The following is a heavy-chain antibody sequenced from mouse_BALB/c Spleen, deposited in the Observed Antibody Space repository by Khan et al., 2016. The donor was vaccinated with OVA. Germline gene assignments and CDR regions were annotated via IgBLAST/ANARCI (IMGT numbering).Heavy chain of an antibody. V-gene: IGHV1-4*01. J-gene: IGHJ3*01. CDR1: GYTFTTYT. D-gene: IGHD2-14*01. CDR2: INPSNGYT. Sequence: QIQLVQSGAELARPGASVKMSCKASGYTFTTYTMHWVKQRLGQGLEWIGYINPSNGYTNYNQKFKDKSTLTADKSSSTAYMQLSSLTSDYSAIYYCASEGAYYRSDGWFSYWGQGTLVTVSA. CDR3: ASEGAYYRSDGWFSY.